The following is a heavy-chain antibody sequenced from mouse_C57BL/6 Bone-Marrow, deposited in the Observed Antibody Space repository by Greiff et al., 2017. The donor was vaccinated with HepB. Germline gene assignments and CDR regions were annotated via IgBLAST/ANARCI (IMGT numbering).Heavy chain of an antibody. Sequence: EVQLQESGPGLVKPSQSLSLTCSVTGYSITSGYYWNWIRQFPGNKLEWMGYISYDGSNNYNPSPKNRISITRDTSKNQFFLKLNSVTTEDTATYYCASSYDYGLFYYAMDYWGQGTSVTVSS. V-gene: IGHV3-6*01. D-gene: IGHD2-4*01. CDR1: GYSITSGYY. CDR3: ASSYDYGLFYYAMDY. CDR2: ISYDGSN. J-gene: IGHJ4*01.